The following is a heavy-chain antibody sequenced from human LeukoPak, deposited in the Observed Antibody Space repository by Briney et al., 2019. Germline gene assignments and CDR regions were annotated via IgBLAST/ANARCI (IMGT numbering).Heavy chain of an antibody. CDR3: ARVLLRFLEPFDN. J-gene: IGHJ4*02. V-gene: IGHV4-34*01. CDR1: GGSFKDKY. Sequence: SETLSLTCAVYGGSFKDKYWSWLRQPPGKGLEWIGEINHSGTTNYNPSLKSRVTMSLDTSKNQLSLKLNSVTAADTAVYYCARVLLRFLEPFDNWGQGTLVTVSS. CDR2: INHSGTT. D-gene: IGHD3-3*01.